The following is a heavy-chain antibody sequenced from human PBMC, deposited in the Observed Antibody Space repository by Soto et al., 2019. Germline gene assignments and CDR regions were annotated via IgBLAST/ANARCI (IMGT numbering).Heavy chain of an antibody. CDR2: IYYSGST. J-gene: IGHJ6*02. CDR1: GASVTSSTYY. V-gene: IGHV4-39*01. D-gene: IGHD4-17*01. Sequence: SETLSLTCTVSGASVTSSTYYWGWIRQPPGKGLEWIGSIYYSGSTYYNPSLRSRVTISVDTSKNQVSLKLSSVTAADTAVYYCANDYGDYKSYYGMDVWGQGTTVTVSS. CDR3: ANDYGDYKSYYGMDV.